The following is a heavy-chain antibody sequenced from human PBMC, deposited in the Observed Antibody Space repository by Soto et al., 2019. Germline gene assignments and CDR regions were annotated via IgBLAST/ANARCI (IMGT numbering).Heavy chain of an antibody. V-gene: IGHV5-51*01. Sequence: GESLKISCMGSGYKVSTWHNFTSYWIAWVRQMPGEGLEWMEIIYPGDSVTRYSPSFQGQVTISADKSFSTAYLQWSSLKASDTALYYCASSPRESLDYYGMDVWGQGTTVTVSS. CDR2: IYPGDSVT. J-gene: IGHJ6*02. CDR1: GYKVSTWHNFTSYW. CDR3: ASSPRESLDYYGMDV.